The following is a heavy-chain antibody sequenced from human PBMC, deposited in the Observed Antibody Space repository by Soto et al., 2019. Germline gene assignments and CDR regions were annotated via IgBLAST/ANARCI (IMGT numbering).Heavy chain of an antibody. V-gene: IGHV1-2*02. CDR3: ARLWDSSSWSADY. CDR2: INPNSGGT. J-gene: IGHJ4*02. Sequence: ASVKVSCKASGYTFTGYYMHWVRQAPGQGLEWMGWINPNSGGTNYAQKFQGRVTMTRDTSISTAYMELSRLRSGDTAVYYCARLWDSSSWSADYWGQGTLVTVSS. CDR1: GYTFTGYY. D-gene: IGHD6-13*01.